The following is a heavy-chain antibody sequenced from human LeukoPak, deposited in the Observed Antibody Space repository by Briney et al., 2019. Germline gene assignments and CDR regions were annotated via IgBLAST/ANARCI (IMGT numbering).Heavy chain of an antibody. D-gene: IGHD6-13*01. J-gene: IGHJ4*02. Sequence: PGGSLRLSCAASGFNFSSHWMSRVRQAPGEGLEWVANIKKDGGEIFYADSVKGRFTIFRDNAKNALYLQMSSLRGEDTALYYCARDRRAASAPDYWGQGTLVTVSS. V-gene: IGHV3-7*01. CDR1: GFNFSSHW. CDR2: IKKDGGEI. CDR3: ARDRRAASAPDY.